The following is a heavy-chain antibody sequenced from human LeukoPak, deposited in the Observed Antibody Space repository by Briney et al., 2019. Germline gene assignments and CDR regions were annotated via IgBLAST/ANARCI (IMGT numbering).Heavy chain of an antibody. CDR1: GFTFSSYG. J-gene: IGHJ4*02. CDR3: AKVSESNYDILTGYYTPYYFDY. V-gene: IGHV3-23*01. Sequence: GGTLRLSCAASGFTFSSYGMSWVRQAPGKGLEWVSTIGGSGGSTYYADSVKGRFTISRDNSKNILYLQMNSLRADDTAVYYCAKVSESNYDILTGYYTPYYFDYWGQGTLVTVSS. D-gene: IGHD3-9*01. CDR2: IGGSGGST.